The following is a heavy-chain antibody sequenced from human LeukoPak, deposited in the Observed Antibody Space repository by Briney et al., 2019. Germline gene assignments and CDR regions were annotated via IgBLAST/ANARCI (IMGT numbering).Heavy chain of an antibody. Sequence: PGRSLRLSCAASGFTFSSYGMHWVRQAPGKGLEWVAIISYGGDTKYYADSVKGRFTISRDNSNNTLYVQMNSLRAEDTAVYYCARDRCSGGSCHAADYWGQGTLVTVSS. D-gene: IGHD2-15*01. CDR1: GFTFSSYG. V-gene: IGHV3-30*19. J-gene: IGHJ4*02. CDR3: ARDRCSGGSCHAADY. CDR2: ISYGGDTK.